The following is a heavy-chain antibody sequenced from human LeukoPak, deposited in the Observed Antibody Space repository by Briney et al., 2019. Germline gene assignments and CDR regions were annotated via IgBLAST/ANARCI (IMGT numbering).Heavy chain of an antibody. CDR1: GYTFTSYW. J-gene: IGHJ4*02. D-gene: IGHD6-13*01. Sequence: GASVTVSCKASGYTFTSYWTQWVRQAPGQGLEWMGLINPNDGSTTYTHKFQGRVTMTRDTSTSTVYMDLSSLTSEDTAVYYCARAPRDSSTMLDYGGQGTLVTVSS. CDR2: INPNDGST. CDR3: ARAPRDSSTMLDY. V-gene: IGHV1-46*01.